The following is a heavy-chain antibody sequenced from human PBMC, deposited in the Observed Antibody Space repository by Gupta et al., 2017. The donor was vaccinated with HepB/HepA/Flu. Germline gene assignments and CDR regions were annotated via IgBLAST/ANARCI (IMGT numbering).Heavy chain of an antibody. CDR3: ARVEPAAVTDPRGRIDH. D-gene: IGHD2-2*01. Sequence: EVQLLESGGGLVKPGGSLRLSCAASGFMFNNYVMSWVRQAPGKGLEWVSGVSRGGETKFHVDAVKGRFTISRDNSKNTLYMQMSSLRAEDTAVYYCARVEPAAVTDPRGRIDHWGQGTLVTVSS. CDR1: GFMFNNYV. CDR2: VSRGGETK. J-gene: IGHJ4*02. V-gene: IGHV3-23*01.